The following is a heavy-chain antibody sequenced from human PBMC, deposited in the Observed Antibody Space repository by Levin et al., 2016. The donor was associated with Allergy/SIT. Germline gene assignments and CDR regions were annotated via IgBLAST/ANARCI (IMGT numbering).Heavy chain of an antibody. V-gene: IGHV4-59*01. CDR3: ATIPGIAVAGQFDY. J-gene: IGHJ4*02. Sequence: WIRQPPGKGLEYIGYIYYSGSTNYNPSLKSRVTISVDTSKNQFSLKLSSVTAADTAVYYCATIPGIAVAGQFDYWGRGTLVTVSS. D-gene: IGHD6-19*01. CDR2: IYYSGST.